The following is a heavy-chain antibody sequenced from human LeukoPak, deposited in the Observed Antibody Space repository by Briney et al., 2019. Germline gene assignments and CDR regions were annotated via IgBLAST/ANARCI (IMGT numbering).Heavy chain of an antibody. CDR1: GFTFSSYG. D-gene: IGHD3-16*02. CDR3: AKALLRLGELSSSLFDY. CDR2: ISYDGSNK. J-gene: IGHJ4*02. V-gene: IGHV3-30*18. Sequence: GGSLRLSCAASGFTFSSYGMHWVRQALGKGLEWVAVISYDGSNKYYADSVKGRFTISGDNSKNTLYLQMNSLRAEDTAVYYCAKALLRLGELSSSLFDYWGQGTLVTVSS.